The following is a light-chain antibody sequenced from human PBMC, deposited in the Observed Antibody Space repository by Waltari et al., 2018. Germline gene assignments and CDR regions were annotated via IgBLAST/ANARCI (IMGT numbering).Light chain of an antibody. J-gene: IGKJ5*01. CDR3: QQLNSYPT. CDR1: QGISSY. CDR2: AAT. V-gene: IGKV1-9*01. Sequence: DLQLTQSPSFLSASVGDRVTITCRASQGISSYFAWYQQKPGKAPKLLSYAATTLQSGVPSRFSGSGSGTEFTLTISSRQPEDFATYYCQQLNSYPTFGQGTRLEIK.